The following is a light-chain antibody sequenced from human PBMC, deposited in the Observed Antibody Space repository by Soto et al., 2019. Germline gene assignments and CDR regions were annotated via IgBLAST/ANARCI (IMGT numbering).Light chain of an antibody. CDR1: PSVTNY. CDR2: GAF. V-gene: IGKV3-11*01. J-gene: IGKJ5*01. CDR3: QQRTIWPLVP. Sequence: QCPATLSVNKGERATLSCRASPSVTNYLAWYQQKPGQPPRLLIYGAFNRAAGIPARFSGSGSGTDFTLTISSLEPEDSAIHYCQQRTIWPLVPFAQGTRLEI.